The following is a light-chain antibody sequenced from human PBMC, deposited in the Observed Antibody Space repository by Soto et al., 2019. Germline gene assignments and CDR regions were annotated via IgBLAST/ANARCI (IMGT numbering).Light chain of an antibody. CDR2: EVN. J-gene: IGLJ1*01. CDR1: SSNIGGYNV. CDR3: SSYTSDTSPYV. Sequence: QSALTQPASVSGSPGQSITISCSGTSSNIGGYNVVSWYQQHPGKAPKVIVYEVNNRPSGLSNRFSGSKSGNTASLTISGLQADDEGDYYCSSYTSDTSPYVFGTGTKLTVL. V-gene: IGLV2-14*01.